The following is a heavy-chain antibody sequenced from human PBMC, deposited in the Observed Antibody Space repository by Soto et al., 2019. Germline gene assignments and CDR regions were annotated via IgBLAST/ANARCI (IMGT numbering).Heavy chain of an antibody. J-gene: IGHJ4*02. CDR2: IKSKTEGGTT. CDR3: TSEAGPTADS. Sequence: QLVESGGGLVEPGGSLRLSCVDSGSTFSKAWMSWVRQAPGKGLEWIGRIKSKTEGGTTQYAAAVKGRFTISRDDSKRTLFSQMTSLERGDTAIYCCTSEAGPTADSWGQGTLVAVS. D-gene: IGHD1-26*01. V-gene: IGHV3-15*01. CDR1: GSTFSKAW.